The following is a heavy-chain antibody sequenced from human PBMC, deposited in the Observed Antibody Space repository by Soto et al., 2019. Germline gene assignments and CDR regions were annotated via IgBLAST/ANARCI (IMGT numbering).Heavy chain of an antibody. CDR2: IIPILGIA. Sequence: ASVKVSCKASGGTLSSYTISWVRQAPGQGLEWMGRIIPILGIANYAQKFQGRVTITADKSTSTAYMELSSLRSEDTAVYYCARWSGYDYDSFDYWGQGTLVTVSS. CDR3: ARWSGYDYDSFDY. CDR1: GGTLSSYT. D-gene: IGHD5-12*01. V-gene: IGHV1-69*02. J-gene: IGHJ4*02.